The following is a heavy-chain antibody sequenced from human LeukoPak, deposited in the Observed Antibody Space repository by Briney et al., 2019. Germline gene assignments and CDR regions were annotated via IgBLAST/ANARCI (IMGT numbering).Heavy chain of an antibody. J-gene: IGHJ4*02. D-gene: IGHD4-23*01. V-gene: IGHV4-59*01. CDR1: GGSINSYY. CDR3: ARAHGGNFYYFDY. CDR2: IYYSGST. Sequence: SETLSLTCTVSGGSINSYYWSWIRQPPGKGLEWIGYIYYSGSTNYNPSLKSRVTISVDTSKNQFSLKLSSVTAADTAVYYCARAHGGNFYYFDYWGQGTLVTVSS.